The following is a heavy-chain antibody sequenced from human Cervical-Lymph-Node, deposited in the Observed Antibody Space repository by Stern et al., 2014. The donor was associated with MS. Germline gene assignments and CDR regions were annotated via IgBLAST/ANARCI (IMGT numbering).Heavy chain of an antibody. CDR1: GGSINSGGHY. Sequence: VQLEESGPGLVKPSQTLSLTCSVSGGSINSGGHYWSWIRQHPGKGLEWIGYIYYSGSTYYNPSLEGRVAISMDKSKNQFSLTLTSVTAADTAVYYCARDNGQLVQIYWGQGTLVTVSS. V-gene: IGHV4-31*03. J-gene: IGHJ4*02. D-gene: IGHD6-6*01. CDR2: IYYSGST. CDR3: ARDNGQLVQIY.